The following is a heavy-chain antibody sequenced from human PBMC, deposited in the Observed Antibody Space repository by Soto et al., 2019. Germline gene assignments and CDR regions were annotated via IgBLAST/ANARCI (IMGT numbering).Heavy chain of an antibody. D-gene: IGHD3-10*01. Sequence: QVQLVESGGGVVQPGRSLRLSCAASGFTFSSYGMHWVRQAPGKGLEWVAVIWYDGSNKYYADSVKGRFTISRDNSKNTLYLQMNSLRAEDTAVYYCAREDRITMVRGKIPPSAFDIWGQGTMVTVSS. CDR2: IWYDGSNK. J-gene: IGHJ3*02. CDR3: AREDRITMVRGKIPPSAFDI. CDR1: GFTFSSYG. V-gene: IGHV3-33*01.